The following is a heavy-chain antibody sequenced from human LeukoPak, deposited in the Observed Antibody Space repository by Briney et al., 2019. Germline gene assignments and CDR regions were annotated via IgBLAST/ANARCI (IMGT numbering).Heavy chain of an antibody. Sequence: SETLSLTCTVSGGSISSYYWSWIRQPPGKGLEWIGYIYYSGSTKYNPSLKSRVTISVDRSKNQSSLKLTSVTAADTAIYYCARDTVAGRSWFDPWGQGTLVAVSS. CDR2: IYYSGST. J-gene: IGHJ5*02. CDR1: GGSISSYY. V-gene: IGHV4-59*01. CDR3: ARDTVAGRSWFDP. D-gene: IGHD6-19*01.